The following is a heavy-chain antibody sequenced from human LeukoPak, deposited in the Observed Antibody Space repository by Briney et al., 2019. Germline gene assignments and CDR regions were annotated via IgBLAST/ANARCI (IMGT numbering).Heavy chain of an antibody. D-gene: IGHD5-18*01. CDR2: IYYSGST. V-gene: IGHV4-39*01. Sequence: SETLSLTCTVSGGSISSSSYYWGWIRQPPGKGLEWIGSIYYSGSTYYNPSLKSRVTISVDTSKNQFSLKLSSETAADTAVYYCARHGYSYGVWGQGTTVTVSS. CDR3: ARHGYSYGV. J-gene: IGHJ6*02. CDR1: GGSISSSSYY.